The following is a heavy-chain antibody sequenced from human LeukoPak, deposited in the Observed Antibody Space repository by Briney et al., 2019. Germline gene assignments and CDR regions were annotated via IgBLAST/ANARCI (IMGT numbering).Heavy chain of an antibody. D-gene: IGHD3-22*01. CDR2: INAGNGNT. Sequence: GASVKVSCKASGGTFSSYAMHWVRQAPGQRLEWMGWINAGNGNTKYSQKFQGRVTITRDTSASTAYMELSSLRSEDTAVYYCARDPYYYDSSGYYFRYYNYYGMDVWGQGTTVTVSS. V-gene: IGHV1-3*01. J-gene: IGHJ6*02. CDR3: ARDPYYYDSSGYYFRYYNYYGMDV. CDR1: GGTFSSYA.